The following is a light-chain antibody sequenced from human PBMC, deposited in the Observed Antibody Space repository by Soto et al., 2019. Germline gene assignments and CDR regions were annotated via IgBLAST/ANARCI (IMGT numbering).Light chain of an antibody. V-gene: IGKV3-20*01. J-gene: IGKJ1*01. CDR3: QQYGSSPQT. Sequence: EIVLTQSPGTLSLSPGERATLSCRASQSVSSSYLAWYQQKPGQAPRLLIYGASSRATGIPGRFSGSGSGTDFTLTISRLEPEHFAVYYCQQYGSSPQTFGQGTKVDI. CDR2: GAS. CDR1: QSVSSSY.